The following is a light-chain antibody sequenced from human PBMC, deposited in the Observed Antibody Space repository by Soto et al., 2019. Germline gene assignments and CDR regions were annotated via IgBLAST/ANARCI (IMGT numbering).Light chain of an antibody. V-gene: IGKV4-1*01. Sequence: DIVMTQSPDSLAVSLGERATVSCKSSQSLLYSSNNKTYLAWYQQKTGQPPRLLIHWASSRESGVPDRFSGSGSGTEFTLTITGRQAEDLAIYYCQEYFMPPWTFGQGTNVNIK. CDR2: WAS. J-gene: IGKJ1*01. CDR1: QSLLYSSNNKTY. CDR3: QEYFMPPWT.